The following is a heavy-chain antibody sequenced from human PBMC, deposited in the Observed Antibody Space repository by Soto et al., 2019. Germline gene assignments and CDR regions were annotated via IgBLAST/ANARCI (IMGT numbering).Heavy chain of an antibody. CDR2: ISGYNGNT. J-gene: IGHJ6*02. V-gene: IGHV1-18*01. CDR1: GYTFSNYG. Sequence: ASVKVSCKTSGYTFSNYGVNWVRQAPGQGLEWMGWISGYNGNTNYAQTVQGRVTMTTDTSTGTVYMELRSLKSDDTAIYYCSRFIMVGGWFDPNYYHGMDVWGQGTTVTVSS. D-gene: IGHD6-19*01. CDR3: SRFIMVGGWFDPNYYHGMDV.